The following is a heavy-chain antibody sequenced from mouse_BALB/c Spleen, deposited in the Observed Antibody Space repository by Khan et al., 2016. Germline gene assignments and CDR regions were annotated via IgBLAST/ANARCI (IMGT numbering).Heavy chain of an antibody. Sequence: QVQLQQSGAELMKPGASVKISCKATGYTFSSYWIDWVKQRPGHGLEWIGEIFPGSGSTNYNEKFRGKATLTADTSSNTAYIQLSSLTSEDSAARYCARTDRRGYFDYWGQGTTLTVSS. CDR1: GYTFSSYW. V-gene: IGHV1-9*01. CDR2: IFPGSGST. CDR3: ARTDRRGYFDY. J-gene: IGHJ2*01.